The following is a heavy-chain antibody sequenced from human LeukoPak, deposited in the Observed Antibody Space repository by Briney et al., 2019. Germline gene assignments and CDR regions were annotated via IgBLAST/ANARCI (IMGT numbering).Heavy chain of an antibody. Sequence: ASVKVSCRASGYTFTSYYMHWVRQAPGQGLEWMGIINSSGGSTSYAQKFQGRVTMTRDTSTSTVYMELSSLRSEDTAVYYCARGKSSPSYYYYGMDVWGQGTTVTVSS. D-gene: IGHD6-13*01. CDR2: INSSGGST. CDR3: ARGKSSPSYYYYGMDV. CDR1: GYTFTSYY. V-gene: IGHV1-46*01. J-gene: IGHJ6*02.